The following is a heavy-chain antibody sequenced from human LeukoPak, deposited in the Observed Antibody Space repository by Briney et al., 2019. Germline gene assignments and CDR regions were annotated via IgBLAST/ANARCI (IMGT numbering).Heavy chain of an antibody. Sequence: SETLSLTCDVYGGSFSGYYWSWIRQPPGKGLEWIGEINHSGSTNYNPSLKSRVTISVDTSKNQFSLKLSSVTAADTAVYYCARGLVVVVAAIDAFDIWGQGTMVSVSS. D-gene: IGHD2-15*01. CDR2: INHSGST. CDR3: ARGLVVVVAAIDAFDI. V-gene: IGHV4-34*01. J-gene: IGHJ3*02. CDR1: GGSFSGYY.